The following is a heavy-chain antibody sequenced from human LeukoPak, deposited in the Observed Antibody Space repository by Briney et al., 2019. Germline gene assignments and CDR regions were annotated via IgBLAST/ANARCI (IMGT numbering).Heavy chain of an antibody. D-gene: IGHD3-9*01. J-gene: IGHJ4*02. V-gene: IGHV1-2*02. CDR3: ARGSTRTYYDILTGQYFDY. CDR1: GDTFTGDY. Sequence: ASVKVSCKASGDTFTGDYMHWVRQAPGQGLEWMGWINPNSGGTSYAQKFQGRVTMTRDTSISTAYMELSRLRSDDTAVYYCARGSTRTYYDILTGQYFDYWGQGTLVTVSS. CDR2: INPNSGGT.